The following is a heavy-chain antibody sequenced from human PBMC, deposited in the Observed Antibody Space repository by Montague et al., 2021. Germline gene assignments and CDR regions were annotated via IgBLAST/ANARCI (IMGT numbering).Heavy chain of an antibody. J-gene: IGHJ4*02. CDR3: ARDNCSDGVCFLDY. Sequence: TLSLTCTVSGGPIRSDDYYWTWIRQPPGEGLEWIGYIYSSGTTYYNPSLKSRPSMSVDTSKNQFSLKLTSVTAADTAVYYCARDNCSDGVCFLDYWGQGTLVAVSS. CDR1: GGPIRSDDYY. V-gene: IGHV4-30-4*01. D-gene: IGHD2-8*01. CDR2: IYSSGTT.